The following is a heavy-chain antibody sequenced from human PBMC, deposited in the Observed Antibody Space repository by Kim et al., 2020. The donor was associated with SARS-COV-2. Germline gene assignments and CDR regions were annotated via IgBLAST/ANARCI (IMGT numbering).Heavy chain of an antibody. V-gene: IGHV4-31*03. Sequence: SETLSLTCTVSGGSISSGGYYWSWIRQHPGKGLEWIGYIYYSGSTYYNPSLKSRVTISVDTSKNQFSLKLSSVTAADTAVYYCAGSSGYWILFDYWGQGTLVTVSS. D-gene: IGHD3-22*01. CDR1: GGSISSGGYY. CDR2: IYYSGST. CDR3: AGSSGYWILFDY. J-gene: IGHJ4*02.